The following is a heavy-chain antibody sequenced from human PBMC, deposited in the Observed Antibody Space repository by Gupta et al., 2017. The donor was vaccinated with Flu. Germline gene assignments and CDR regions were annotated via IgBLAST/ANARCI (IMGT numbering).Heavy chain of an antibody. J-gene: IGHJ4*02. V-gene: IGHV4-39*01. Sequence: QLQLQESGPGLVKPSETLSLPCTVSGGSISSSRYYWGWIRQPPGKGLEWIGSIYYSGSTYYNPSLKSRVTISVDTSKNQFSLKLSSVTAADTAVYYCAIIQAYYYDSSGEGDDYWGQGILVTVSS. D-gene: IGHD3-22*01. CDR2: IYYSGST. CDR1: GGSISSSRYY. CDR3: AIIQAYYYDSSGEGDDY.